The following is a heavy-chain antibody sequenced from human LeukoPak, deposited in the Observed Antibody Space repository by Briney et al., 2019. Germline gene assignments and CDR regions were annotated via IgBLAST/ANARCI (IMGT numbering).Heavy chain of an antibody. V-gene: IGHV2-5*02. CDR1: GFSLTTSGVG. CDR2: INWDDQK. Sequence: ESSPTLVKPTQTLTLTCTFPGFSLTTSGVGVGWIRQPPGKALEWLALINWDDQKVYSPSLQSRLSITKDTSKNQVVLTMTNVDPVDTATYYCAHRRDSSGYQYRYWFAPWGQGTLVTVSS. CDR3: AHRRDSSGYQYRYWFAP. J-gene: IGHJ5*02. D-gene: IGHD3-22*01.